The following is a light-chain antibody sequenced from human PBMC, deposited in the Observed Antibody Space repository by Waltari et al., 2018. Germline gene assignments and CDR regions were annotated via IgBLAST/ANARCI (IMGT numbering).Light chain of an antibody. CDR2: EVS. V-gene: IGLV2-14*01. CDR1: SSDVGAYRD. J-gene: IGLJ2*01. Sequence: QSALTQPASVSGSPGQSITISCSGTSSDVGAYRDVAWYQQHPSKAPKLMIYEVSNRPSGVSNRFSGSKSGNTASLTISGLQAEDEADYYCSSYTTSTSYVVFGGGTKLTVL. CDR3: SSYTTSTSYVV.